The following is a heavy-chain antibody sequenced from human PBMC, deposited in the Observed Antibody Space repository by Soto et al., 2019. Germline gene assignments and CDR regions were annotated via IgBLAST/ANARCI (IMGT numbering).Heavy chain of an antibody. CDR1: GYPFPNYA. CDR3: ARDSGRHLEWPHYYGMDV. D-gene: IGHD3-3*01. CDR2: PSVGIVDT. Sequence: QVQLVQSGAEVKKPGASVVVSCKASGYPFPNYAIPWVPQAPGQGLEWVGGPSVGIVDTKYSQKFQGRVTVTKDTSASTVYMHLSSLTSDDTAVYYCARDSGRHLEWPHYYGMDVWGQGTTVTVS. J-gene: IGHJ6*02. V-gene: IGHV1-3*01.